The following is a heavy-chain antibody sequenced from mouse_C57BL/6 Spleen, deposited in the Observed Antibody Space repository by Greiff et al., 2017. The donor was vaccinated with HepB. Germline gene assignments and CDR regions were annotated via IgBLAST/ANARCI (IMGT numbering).Heavy chain of an antibody. CDR2: IFPGSGST. CDR3: ARGPGNYYGSSYYFDY. J-gene: IGHJ2*01. D-gene: IGHD1-1*01. V-gene: IGHV1-75*01. Sequence: QVQLKESGPELVKPGASVKISCKASGYTFTDYYINWVKQRPGQGLEWIGWIFPGSGSTYYNEKFKGKATLTVDKSSSTAYMLLSSLTSEDSAVYFCARGPGNYYGSSYYFDYWGQGTTLTVSS. CDR1: GYTFTDYY.